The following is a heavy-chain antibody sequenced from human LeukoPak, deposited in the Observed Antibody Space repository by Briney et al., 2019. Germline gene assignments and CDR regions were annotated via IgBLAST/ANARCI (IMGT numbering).Heavy chain of an antibody. D-gene: IGHD6-13*01. CDR3: ARGGSWYSVGDYYYMDV. Sequence: SETLSLTCTVSGGSISSYYWSWIRQPAGKGLEWIGRIYTSGSTNYNPSLKSRVTMSADTSKNQFSLKLSSVTAADTAVYYCARGGSWYSVGDYYYMDVWGKGTTVTVSS. J-gene: IGHJ6*03. CDR1: GGSISSYY. V-gene: IGHV4-4*07. CDR2: IYTSGST.